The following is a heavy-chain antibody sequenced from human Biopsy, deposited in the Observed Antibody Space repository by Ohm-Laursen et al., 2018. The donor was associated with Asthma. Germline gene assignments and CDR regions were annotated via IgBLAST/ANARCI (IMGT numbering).Heavy chain of an antibody. J-gene: IGHJ4*02. D-gene: IGHD2-2*01. CDR1: GGTFNTYV. CDR3: ARKAGSCISRTCYSLDF. CDR2: INSVFGTT. Sequence: VSSVKVSCKSLGGTFNTYVIGWVRQAPGQGLEWMGGINSVFGTTTYPQKFQDRDTITADDSTSTVYVELSSLRSEDTAVYYCARKAGSCISRTCYSLDFWGQGTLATVSS. V-gene: IGHV1-69*01.